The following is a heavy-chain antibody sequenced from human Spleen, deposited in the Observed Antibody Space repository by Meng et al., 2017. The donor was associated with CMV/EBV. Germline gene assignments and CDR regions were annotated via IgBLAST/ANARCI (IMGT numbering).Heavy chain of an antibody. J-gene: IGHJ5*02. CDR1: GFSFSTFG. V-gene: IGHV3-48*04. D-gene: IGHD3-22*01. Sequence: GESLKISCAASGFSFSTFGMNWVRQAPGKGLEWVSYISSSGSTIYYADSVKGRFTISRDNSKNTLYLQMNSLRVDDTALYYCARDSRTYYSESSGYGFHWFDPWGQGILVTVSS. CDR2: ISSSGSTI. CDR3: ARDSRTYYSESSGYGFHWFDP.